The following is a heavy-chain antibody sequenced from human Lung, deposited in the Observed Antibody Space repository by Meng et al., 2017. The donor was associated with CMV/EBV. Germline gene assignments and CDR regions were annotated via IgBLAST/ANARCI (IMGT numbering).Heavy chain of an antibody. CDR1: GYTFTAYS. Sequence: QAQLVQSGAEVKHPVASVKVSCKASGYTFTAYSMHWVRQAPGQGLEWMGRINPHCSATDYLQKFQGRVTMTRDTTISTAYLEFSSLRSDDTAMYYCATGGNSPPWFFEFWGGGSLVTVSS. V-gene: IGHV1-2*06. J-gene: IGHJ2*01. CDR3: ATGGNSPPWFFEF. CDR2: INPHCSAT. D-gene: IGHD4-23*01.